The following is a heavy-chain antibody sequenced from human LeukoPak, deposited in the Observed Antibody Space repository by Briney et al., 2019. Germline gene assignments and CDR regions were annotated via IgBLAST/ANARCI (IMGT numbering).Heavy chain of an antibody. V-gene: IGHV3-53*01. Sequence: GGSLRLSCAASGFTVSSSYMSWVRQAPGKGLEWVSLIYSGGSTYYAVSVKSRFTISRDNSKNTLYLQMNSLRPEDTAVYYCAKGYNYAYEYWGQGTLVTVSS. D-gene: IGHD5-18*01. CDR3: AKGYNYAYEY. J-gene: IGHJ4*02. CDR2: IYSGGST. CDR1: GFTVSSSY.